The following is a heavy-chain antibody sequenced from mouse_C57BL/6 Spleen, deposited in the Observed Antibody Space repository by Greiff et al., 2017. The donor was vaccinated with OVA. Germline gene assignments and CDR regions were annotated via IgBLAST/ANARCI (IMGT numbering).Heavy chain of an antibody. CDR3: TRDYYDYAGAWFAY. D-gene: IGHD2-4*01. Sequence: EVKVVESGEGLVKPGGSLKLSCAASGFTFSSYAMSWVRQTPEKRLEWVAYISSGGDYIYYADTVKGRFTISRDNARNTLYLQMSSLKSEDTAMYYCTRDYYDYAGAWFAYWGQGTLVTVSA. J-gene: IGHJ3*01. CDR2: ISSGGDYI. V-gene: IGHV5-9-1*02. CDR1: GFTFSSYA.